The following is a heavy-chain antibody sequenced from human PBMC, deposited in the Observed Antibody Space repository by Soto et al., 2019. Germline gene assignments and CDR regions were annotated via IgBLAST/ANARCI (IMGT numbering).Heavy chain of an antibody. J-gene: IGHJ4*02. CDR2: IFHSGST. Sequence: PSETLSLTCAVPGGSISSNNWWIWVRQPPGKGLECIGEIFHSGSTYYSPSLKSRVTISVDKSKKYFSLNLTSVTAADTAVYYCARVYSGSYSDSWGQGTLVTVS. CDR3: ARVYSGSYSDS. V-gene: IGHV4-4*02. D-gene: IGHD1-26*01. CDR1: GGSISSNNW.